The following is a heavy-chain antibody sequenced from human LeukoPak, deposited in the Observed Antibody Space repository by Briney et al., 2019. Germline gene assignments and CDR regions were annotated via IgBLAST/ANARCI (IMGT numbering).Heavy chain of an antibody. Sequence: PGGSLRLSCVVSGFTVSNNYMSWVRQAPGKGLEWVSAFYSGGNTYYAGSVKGRFIISRDNSKNTLYLQMNNLRPEDTAMYFCAKLPSSGWLDYWGQGTLVTVSS. D-gene: IGHD6-19*01. CDR1: GFTVSNNY. CDR3: AKLPSSGWLDY. V-gene: IGHV3-53*01. J-gene: IGHJ4*02. CDR2: FYSGGNT.